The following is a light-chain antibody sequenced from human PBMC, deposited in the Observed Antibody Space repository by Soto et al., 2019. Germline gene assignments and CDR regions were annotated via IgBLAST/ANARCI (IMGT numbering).Light chain of an antibody. J-gene: IGLJ1*01. V-gene: IGLV7-46*01. Sequence: QAVVTQEPSLTVSPGVTVTLTCGTSTGAVTNGHNPFWFQQKPAQDARTLINDTTSRQSWTPARFSGCLLGGKAALLLSGAQHEDEEEYYCLLSYDGPYVFGTGTKVTVL. CDR1: TGAVTNGHN. CDR3: LLSYDGPYV. CDR2: DTT.